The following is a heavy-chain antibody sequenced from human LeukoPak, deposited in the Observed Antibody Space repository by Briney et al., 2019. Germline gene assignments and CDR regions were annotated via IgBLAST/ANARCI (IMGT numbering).Heavy chain of an antibody. Sequence: KSGGSLRLSCAASGLTFSIYWVHWVRQAPGKGLVWVSSINSDGSSTSYADSVKGRFTISRDNAKNTLYLQMNTLRAEDTAVYYCASLDYWGQGTPVTVSS. J-gene: IGHJ4*02. V-gene: IGHV3-74*01. CDR1: GLTFSIYW. CDR2: INSDGSST. CDR3: ASLDY.